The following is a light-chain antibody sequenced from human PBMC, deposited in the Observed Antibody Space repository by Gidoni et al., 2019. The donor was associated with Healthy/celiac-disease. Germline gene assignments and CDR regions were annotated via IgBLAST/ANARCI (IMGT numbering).Light chain of an antibody. V-gene: IGLV2-14*01. CDR1: SSDVGGYNY. Sequence: QAARTQPASVSGPPGQAITISCTGTSSDVGGYNYVSWYQQHPGKAPKLMIYDVSNRPSGVSNRFSGSKSGNTASLTISGLQAEDEADYYCRSYTSSRTLVVFGGGTKLTVL. CDR3: RSYTSSRTLVV. CDR2: DVS. J-gene: IGLJ2*01.